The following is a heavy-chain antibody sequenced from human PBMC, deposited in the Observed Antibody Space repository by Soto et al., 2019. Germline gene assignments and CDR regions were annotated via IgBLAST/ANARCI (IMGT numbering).Heavy chain of an antibody. CDR2: IIPFFGTA. CDR1: GGTFSSYA. Sequence: ASVKVSCKASGGTFSSYAISWVRQAPGQGLEWMGGIIPFFGTANYAQKFQGRVTITADESTSTAYMELSSLRSEDTAAYYCARYYDFWSGYRDRPCWFDPWGQGTLVTVSS. D-gene: IGHD3-3*01. V-gene: IGHV1-69*13. J-gene: IGHJ5*02. CDR3: ARYYDFWSGYRDRPCWFDP.